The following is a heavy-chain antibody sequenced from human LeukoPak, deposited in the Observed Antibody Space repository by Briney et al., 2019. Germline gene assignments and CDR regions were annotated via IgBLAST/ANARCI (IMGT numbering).Heavy chain of an antibody. CDR2: INHSGST. Sequence: SETLSLTCAVYGGSLSGYYWSWIRQPPGKGLEWIGEINHSGSTNYNPSLKSRVTISVDTSKNQFSLKLSSVTAADTAVYYCARSRRTNYDYVWGSYRYHYFDYWGQGTLVTVSS. D-gene: IGHD3-16*02. CDR1: GGSLSGYY. V-gene: IGHV4-34*01. CDR3: ARSRRTNYDYVWGSYRYHYFDY. J-gene: IGHJ4*02.